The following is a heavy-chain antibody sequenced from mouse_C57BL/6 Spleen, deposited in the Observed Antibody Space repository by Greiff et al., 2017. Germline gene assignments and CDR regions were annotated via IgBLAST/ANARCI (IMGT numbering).Heavy chain of an antibody. V-gene: IGHV1-81*01. Sequence: VKVVESGAELARPGASVKLSCKASGYTFTSYGISWVKQRTGQGLEWIGEIYPRSGNTYYNEKFKGKATLTADKSSSTAYMELRSLTSEDSAVYFCASGTHWYFDGWGTGTTVTVSS. CDR2: IYPRSGNT. CDR3: ASGTHWYFDG. CDR1: GYTFTSYG. D-gene: IGHD3-3*01. J-gene: IGHJ1*03.